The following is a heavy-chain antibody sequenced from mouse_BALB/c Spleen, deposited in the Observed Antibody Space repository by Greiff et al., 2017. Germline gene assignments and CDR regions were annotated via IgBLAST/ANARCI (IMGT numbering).Heavy chain of an antibody. D-gene: IGHD1-2*01. CDR2: IRLKSNNYAT. CDR1: GFTFSNYW. CDR3: TRRDYGTFAY. J-gene: IGHJ3*01. V-gene: IGHV6-6*02. Sequence: EVKLMESGGGLVQPGGSMKLSCVASGFTFSNYWMNWVRQSPEKGLEWVAEIRLKSNNYATHYAESVKGRFTISRDDSKSSVYLQMNNLRAEDTGIYYCTRRDYGTFAYWGQGTLVTVSA.